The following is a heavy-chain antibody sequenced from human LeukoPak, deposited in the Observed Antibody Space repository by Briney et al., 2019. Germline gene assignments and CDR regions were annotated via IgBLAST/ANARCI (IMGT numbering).Heavy chain of an antibody. CDR3: VKDDNSGWFPPLDF. V-gene: IGHV3-30*18. Sequence: GRSLRLSCAASGFTFSTYGMHWVRQAPGKGLEWVAVISYDGSNEYYADSVKGRFTISRDNSKNTLYLQMNSLRAEDTAVYYCVKDDNSGWFPPLDFWGQGTLVTVSS. CDR2: ISYDGSNE. J-gene: IGHJ4*02. CDR1: GFTFSTYG. D-gene: IGHD6-19*01.